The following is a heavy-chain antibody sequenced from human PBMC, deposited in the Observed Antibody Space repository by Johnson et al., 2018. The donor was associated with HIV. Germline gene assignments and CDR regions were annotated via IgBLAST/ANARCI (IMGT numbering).Heavy chain of an antibody. J-gene: IGHJ3*02. CDR3: ARVRYSIVVVTWDAFDI. Sequence: VQLVESGGGLVQPGGSLRLSCAASGFTFGNYWMSWVRQAPGKGLEWVANINQDGSEKYDVDSVKGRLPISRDNAKNATYLQMNSLRAEDTAVYYCARVRYSIVVVTWDAFDIWGQGTMVTVSS. CDR2: INQDGSEK. CDR1: GFTFGNYW. V-gene: IGHV3-7*02. D-gene: IGHD2-21*02.